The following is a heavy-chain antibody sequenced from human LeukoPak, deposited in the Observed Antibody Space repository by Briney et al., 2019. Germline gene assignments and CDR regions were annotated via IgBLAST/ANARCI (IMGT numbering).Heavy chain of an antibody. CDR1: GGAISSGDYY. D-gene: IGHD3-16*02. J-gene: IGHJ5*02. Sequence: PSETLSLTCTVSGGAISSGDYYWSWIRQPPGKGLEWIGYSYYSGNTYYNPSLKSRVTIPMDTSKNQFSLKLNSMTAADTAVYYCATAPYEYIWGTYRTNWFDPWGQGTLVTVSS. CDR2: SYYSGNT. V-gene: IGHV4-30-4*01. CDR3: ATAPYEYIWGTYRTNWFDP.